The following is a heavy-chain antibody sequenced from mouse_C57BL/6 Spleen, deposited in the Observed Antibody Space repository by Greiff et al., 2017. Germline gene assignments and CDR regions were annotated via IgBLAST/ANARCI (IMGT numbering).Heavy chain of an antibody. V-gene: IGHV1-62-2*01. CDR3: ARHEESVYYSNYVWYFDV. CDR1: GYTFTEYT. D-gene: IGHD2-5*01. Sequence: VQLVESGAELVKPGASVKLSCKASGYTFTEYTIHWVKQRSGQGLEWIGWFYPGSGSIKYNEKFKDKATLTADKSSSTVYMELSRLTSEDSAVYFCARHEESVYYSNYVWYFDVWGTGTTVTVSS. CDR2: FYPGSGSI. J-gene: IGHJ1*03.